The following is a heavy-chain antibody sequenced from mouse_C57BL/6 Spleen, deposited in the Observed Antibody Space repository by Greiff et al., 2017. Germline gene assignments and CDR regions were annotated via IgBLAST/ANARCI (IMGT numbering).Heavy chain of an antibody. CDR3: AREWQLRLHYYFDD. J-gene: IGHJ2*01. CDR1: GYTFTNYW. D-gene: IGHD3-2*02. Sequence: VQLQQSGAELVRPGTSVKMSCKASGYTFTNYWIGWAKQRPGHGLEWIGDIYPGGGCTNYNEKFKGKATLTADKSSSTAYMQFSSLTSEDSAIYYCAREWQLRLHYYFDDWGQGTTLTVSS. CDR2: IYPGGGCT. V-gene: IGHV1-63*01.